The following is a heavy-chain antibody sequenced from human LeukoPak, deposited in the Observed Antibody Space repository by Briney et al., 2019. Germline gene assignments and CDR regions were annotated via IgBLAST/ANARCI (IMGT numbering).Heavy chain of an antibody. CDR3: AKDRNYYDSSGYYRDY. Sequence: GGSLRLSCAASGFTFSSYGMHWVSQAPGKGLEWVAVIWYDGSNKYYADSVKGRFTISRDNSKNTLYLQMNSLRAEDTAVYYCAKDRNYYDSSGYYRDYWGQGTLVTVSS. CDR2: IWYDGSNK. V-gene: IGHV3-33*06. D-gene: IGHD3-22*01. CDR1: GFTFSSYG. J-gene: IGHJ4*02.